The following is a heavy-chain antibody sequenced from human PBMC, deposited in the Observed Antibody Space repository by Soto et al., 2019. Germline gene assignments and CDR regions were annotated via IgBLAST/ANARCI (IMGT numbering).Heavy chain of an antibody. Sequence: EVQLVEAGGGLVQPGGSLSLSCVVSGFTFRDHEMNWVRQAPGKGPVWVSRISGSGGTTSYADSVKGRFTISRDNARDSLYLHMNSLRVEDTATYYCARDRSLIFAVPPYGMDVWGQGPTVTVSS. V-gene: IGHV3-48*03. CDR1: GFTFRDHE. CDR2: ISGSGGTT. J-gene: IGHJ6*02. CDR3: ARDRSLIFAVPPYGMDV. D-gene: IGHD3-3*01.